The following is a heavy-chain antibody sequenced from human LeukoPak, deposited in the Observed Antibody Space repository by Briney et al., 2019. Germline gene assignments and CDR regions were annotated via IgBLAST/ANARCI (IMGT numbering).Heavy chain of an antibody. Sequence: SETLSLTCTVSGGSISSYHWSWIRQPPGKGLQWIGFIYSSGSTKFNPSLKSRVTISVDTSKNQFSLRLSSVTSADTAVYYCARGNSDYDYAFDIWGRGTMVTVSS. CDR3: ARGNSDYDYAFDI. D-gene: IGHD5-12*01. V-gene: IGHV4-59*01. J-gene: IGHJ3*02. CDR1: GGSISSYH. CDR2: IYSSGST.